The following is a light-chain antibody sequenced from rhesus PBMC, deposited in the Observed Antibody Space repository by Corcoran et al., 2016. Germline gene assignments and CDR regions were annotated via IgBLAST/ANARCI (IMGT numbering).Light chain of an antibody. Sequence: DIVMTQTPLSLPITPGESASISCRSSQSLLHVNGHTYLHWYLQKPGQSPQLLIYAPSTRPSGVPERFSGSGSGTDVTLKSSKVEADDVGVYYCAQAIAFPLTFGGGTKVEIK. CDR3: AQAIAFPLT. J-gene: IGKJ4*01. V-gene: IGKV2-72*01. CDR2: APS. CDR1: QSLLHVNGHTY.